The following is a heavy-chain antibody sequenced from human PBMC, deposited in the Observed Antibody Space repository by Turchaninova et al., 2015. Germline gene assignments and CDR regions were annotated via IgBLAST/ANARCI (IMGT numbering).Heavy chain of an antibody. J-gene: IGHJ4*02. Sequence: EAPLVQSGPEVKKPGESLRISRKGSGYSFTSYWLSWVRQIPGKGLEWRGRINPSDSYTNYSPSFQGHVTISADKPISTAYLQWSSLKASDTAMYYCARRPQRNVGDFDYWGQGTLVTVSS. V-gene: IGHV5-10-1*03. CDR1: GYSFTSYW. CDR2: INPSDSYT. D-gene: IGHD3-16*01. CDR3: ARRPQRNVGDFDY.